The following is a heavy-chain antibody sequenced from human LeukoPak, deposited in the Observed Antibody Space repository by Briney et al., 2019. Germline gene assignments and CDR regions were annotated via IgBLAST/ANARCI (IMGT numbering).Heavy chain of an antibody. J-gene: IGHJ5*02. Sequence: ASVKVSCKASGGTFSSYAISWVQQAPGQGLEWMGGIIPIFGTANYAQKFQGRVTITADESTSTAYMELSSLRSEDTAVYYCANTISANWFDPWGQGTLVTVSS. D-gene: IGHD3-9*01. CDR3: ANTISANWFDP. CDR2: IIPIFGTA. V-gene: IGHV1-69*01. CDR1: GGTFSSYA.